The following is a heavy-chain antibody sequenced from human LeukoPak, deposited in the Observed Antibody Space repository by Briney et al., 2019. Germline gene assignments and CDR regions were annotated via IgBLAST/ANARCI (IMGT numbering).Heavy chain of an antibody. CDR1: GFTFSDYD. V-gene: IGHV3-11*01. Sequence: PGGSLRLSCAASGFTFSDYDMSWIRQAPGKGLEGVSDISGDDQDKYYADSVKGRFTISRDNAKNSLYLQVKSLRADDTAVYYCARRAHYCSSTVCGYANLDYRGQGTLVTVSS. J-gene: IGHJ4*02. D-gene: IGHD2-2*01. CDR2: ISGDDQDK. CDR3: ARRAHYCSSTVCGYANLDY.